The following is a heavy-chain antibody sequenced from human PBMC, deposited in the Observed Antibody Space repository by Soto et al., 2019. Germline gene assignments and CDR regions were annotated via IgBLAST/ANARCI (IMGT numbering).Heavy chain of an antibody. CDR1: GFTFSSYA. Sequence: GGSLRLSCSASGFTFSSYAMHWVRQAPGKGLEYVSAISSNGGSTYYADSVKGRFTISRDNSKNTLYLQMSSLKASDTAMYYCARSYGSFPGYYYLDVWGKGTTVTVSS. V-gene: IGHV3-64D*08. J-gene: IGHJ6*03. CDR2: ISSNGGST. D-gene: IGHD4-17*01. CDR3: ARSYGSFPGYYYLDV.